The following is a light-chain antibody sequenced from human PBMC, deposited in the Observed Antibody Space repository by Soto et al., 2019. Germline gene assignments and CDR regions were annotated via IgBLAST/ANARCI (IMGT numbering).Light chain of an antibody. Sequence: DLQMTQSPSSLSASVGDRVTITCRASQSISTYLNWYQHKPGKAPKVLIYAVSSLQSGVPSRFSGSGSGTDFTLIITSLQPEDSATYYCQHSYGTPRTFGQGTKVEIK. V-gene: IGKV1-39*01. J-gene: IGKJ1*01. CDR3: QHSYGTPRT. CDR1: QSISTY. CDR2: AVS.